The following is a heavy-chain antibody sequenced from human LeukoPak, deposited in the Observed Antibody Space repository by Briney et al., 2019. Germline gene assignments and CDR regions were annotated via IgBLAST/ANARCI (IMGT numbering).Heavy chain of an antibody. D-gene: IGHD5-12*01. J-gene: IGHJ3*02. CDR2: IYPGDSDT. Sequence: GESLKISCKGSGYIFTSYWIGWLRQIPGKGLERMGIIYPGDSDTRYSPSFQGQVTISADKSISTAYLQWSSLKASDTAMYYCARPNIVATISGAFDIWGQGTMVTVSS. V-gene: IGHV5-51*01. CDR1: GYIFTSYW. CDR3: ARPNIVATISGAFDI.